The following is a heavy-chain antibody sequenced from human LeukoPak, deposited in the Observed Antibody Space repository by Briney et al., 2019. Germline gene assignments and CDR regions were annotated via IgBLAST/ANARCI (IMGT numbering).Heavy chain of an antibody. CDR3: ARSKAHLSTSWYGTWFDP. CDR2: MCDSGDT. J-gene: IGHJ5*02. CDR1: GYSVSSGYY. D-gene: IGHD2-2*01. V-gene: IGHV4-38-2*02. Sequence: SETLSLTCTLSGYSVSSGYYWGWIRQPPGKGLEWIGSMCDSGDTYYNPSLKSRVTISVDTSKNQLSLKLSSVTAADTAVYYCARSKAHLSTSWYGTWFDPWGQGTLVTVSS.